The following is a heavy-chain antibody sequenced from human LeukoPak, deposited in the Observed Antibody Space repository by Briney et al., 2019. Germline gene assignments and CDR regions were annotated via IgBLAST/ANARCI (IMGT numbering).Heavy chain of an antibody. D-gene: IGHD6-13*01. V-gene: IGHV4-59*01. Sequence: SETLSLTCTVSGGSISSYYWSWIRQPLGKGLEWIGYIYYSGTTNYNPSLKSRVTISVDTSKNQFSPKLSSVTAADTAVYYCARGVYIAAAQYGYWGQGTLVTVSS. CDR2: IYYSGTT. CDR1: GGSISSYY. CDR3: ARGVYIAAAQYGY. J-gene: IGHJ4*02.